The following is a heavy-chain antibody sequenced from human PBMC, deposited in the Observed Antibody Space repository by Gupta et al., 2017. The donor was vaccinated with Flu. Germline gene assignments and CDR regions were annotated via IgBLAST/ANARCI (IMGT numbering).Heavy chain of an antibody. Sequence: EVQLVESGGGLVQPGGSLILSCTVSGFSFSSDRMTWVRQAPGKGLEWVSHISSSSGTIFYADSVKGRFIISRDNAKNSLYLQMNSLSDEDTAVYYCARVRGDFWSGYSDYWGQGTLVTVSS. V-gene: IGHV3-48*02. D-gene: IGHD3-3*01. CDR3: ARVRGDFWSGYSDY. J-gene: IGHJ4*02. CDR1: GFSFSSDR. CDR2: ISSSSGTI.